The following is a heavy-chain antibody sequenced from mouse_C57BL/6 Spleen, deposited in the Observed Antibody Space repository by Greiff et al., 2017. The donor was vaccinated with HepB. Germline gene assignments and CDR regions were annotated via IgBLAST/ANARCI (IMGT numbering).Heavy chain of an antibody. V-gene: IGHV1-80*01. Sequence: QVQLQQSGAELVKPGASVKISCKASGYAFSSYWMNWVKQRPGKGLEWIGQIYPGDGDTNYNGKFKGKATLTADKSSSTAYMQLSSLTSEDSAVYFCARLGWDAYYAMDYWGQGTSVTVSS. J-gene: IGHJ4*01. CDR1: GYAFSSYW. D-gene: IGHD4-1*01. CDR2: IYPGDGDT. CDR3: ARLGWDAYYAMDY.